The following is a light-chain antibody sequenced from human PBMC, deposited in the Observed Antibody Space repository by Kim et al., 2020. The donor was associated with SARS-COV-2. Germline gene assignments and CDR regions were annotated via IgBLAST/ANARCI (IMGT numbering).Light chain of an antibody. CDR1: SIRRYY. CDR3: NSRASSGNHVV. CDR2: GKN. V-gene: IGLV3-19*01. J-gene: IGLJ2*01. Sequence: LEHTIRSTHQGHSIRRYYTSWYQQNPEQATVLVISGKNYRPSGMPDRFSGSSTGNTASLPITRAQAEDGADYYCNSRASSGNHVVFGGGTQLTV.